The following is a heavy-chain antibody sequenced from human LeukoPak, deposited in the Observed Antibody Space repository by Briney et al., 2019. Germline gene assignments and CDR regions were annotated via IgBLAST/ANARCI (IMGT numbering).Heavy chain of an antibody. D-gene: IGHD3-10*01. CDR3: ARTDYYGSP. J-gene: IGHJ5*02. CDR2: ISYDGSNK. V-gene: IGHV3-30*04. CDR1: GFTFTNYA. Sequence: GGSLRLTCAASGFTFTNYAMHWVRQAPGKGLEWVAVISYDGSNKYYADSVKGRFTISRDNSKNTLYLQMNSLRADDTAVYYCARTDYYGSPWGQGTLVTVSS.